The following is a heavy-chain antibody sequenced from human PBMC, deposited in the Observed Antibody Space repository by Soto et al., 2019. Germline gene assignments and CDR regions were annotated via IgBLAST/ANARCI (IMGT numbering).Heavy chain of an antibody. V-gene: IGHV3-66*01. CDR2: IYSGGST. D-gene: IGHD6-6*01. Sequence: GGSLRLSCASSGFTVSSNYMSLVRQAPGKGLEWVSVIYSGGSTYYADSVKGRFTISRDNSKNTLYLQMNSLRAEDTAVYYCARGRKYSSSSKVSWYYHYYMDVWGKGTTVTVSS. J-gene: IGHJ6*03. CDR3: ARGRKYSSSSKVSWYYHYYMDV. CDR1: GFTVSSNY.